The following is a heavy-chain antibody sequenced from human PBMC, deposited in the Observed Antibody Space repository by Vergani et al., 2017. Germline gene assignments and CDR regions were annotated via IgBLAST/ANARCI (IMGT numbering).Heavy chain of an antibody. V-gene: IGHV1-69*02. CDR1: GGTFSSYT. D-gene: IGHD3-10*01. Sequence: QVQLVQSGAEVKKPGSSVKVSCKASGGTFSSYTISWVRQAPGQGLEWMGRIIPILGIANYAQKFQGRVTITADESTSTAYMELSSLRSEDTAVYYCARRGSGSYPTNAFDIWGQGTMVTVSS. CDR3: ARRGSGSYPTNAFDI. J-gene: IGHJ3*02. CDR2: IIPILGIA.